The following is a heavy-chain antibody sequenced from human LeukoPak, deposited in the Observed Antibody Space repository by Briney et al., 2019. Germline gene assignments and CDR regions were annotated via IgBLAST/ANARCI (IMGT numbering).Heavy chain of an antibody. J-gene: IGHJ6*03. D-gene: IGHD3-10*01. Sequence: PGGSLRLSCAASGISFSSYGMSWVRQAPGKGLEWVSTLSSTGTTFYAGSVEGRFTISRANSENTLYLQMNSLRAEDTAVYYCARGGYYYYYMDVWGKGTTVTVSS. CDR1: GISFSSYG. CDR2: LSSTGTT. CDR3: ARGGYYYYYMDV. V-gene: IGHV3-23*05.